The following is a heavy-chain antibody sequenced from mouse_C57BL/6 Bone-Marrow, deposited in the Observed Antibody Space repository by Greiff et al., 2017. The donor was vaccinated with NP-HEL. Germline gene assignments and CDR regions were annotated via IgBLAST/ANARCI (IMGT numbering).Heavy chain of an antibody. J-gene: IGHJ1*03. V-gene: IGHV1-4*01. Sequence: VQLQQSGAELARPVASVKMSCKASGYTFTSYTMHWVKQRPGQGLEWIGYINPSSGYTKYNQKFKDKATLTADKSSSTAYMQLSSLTSEDSAVYYCARGGYWYFEVWGTGTTVTASS. CDR3: ARGGYWYFEV. CDR1: GYTFTSYT. CDR2: INPSSGYT.